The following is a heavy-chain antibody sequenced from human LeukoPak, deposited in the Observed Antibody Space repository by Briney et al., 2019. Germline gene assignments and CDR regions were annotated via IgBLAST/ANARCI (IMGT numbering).Heavy chain of an antibody. CDR2: INPNSGGT. J-gene: IGHJ4*02. Sequence: LWASVKVSCKASGYTFTGYYMHRVRQAPGQGLEWMGWINPNSGGTNYAQKFQGWVTMTRDTPISTAYMELSRLRSDDTAVYYCARDSLAVAGFDYWGQGTLVTVSS. CDR1: GYTFTGYY. D-gene: IGHD6-19*01. CDR3: ARDSLAVAGFDY. V-gene: IGHV1-2*04.